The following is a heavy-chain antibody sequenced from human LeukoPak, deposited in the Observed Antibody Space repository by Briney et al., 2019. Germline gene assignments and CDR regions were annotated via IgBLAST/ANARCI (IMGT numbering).Heavy chain of an antibody. J-gene: IGHJ5*02. D-gene: IGHD3-3*01. V-gene: IGHV1-69*01. CDR2: IIPIFGTA. CDR1: GGTFSSYA. CDR3: ARGHYDFWKEGFDP. Sequence: SVKVSCKASGGTFSSYAISWVRQAPGQGLEWMGGIIPIFGTANCAQKFQGRVTITADESTSTAYMELSSLRSEDTAVYYCARGHYDFWKEGFDPWGQGTLVTVSS.